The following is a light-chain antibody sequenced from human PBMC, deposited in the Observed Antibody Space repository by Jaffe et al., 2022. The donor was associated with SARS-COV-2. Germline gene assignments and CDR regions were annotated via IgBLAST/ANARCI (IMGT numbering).Light chain of an antibody. V-gene: IGLV2-14*01. CDR3: SSYTSSSIFWV. Sequence: QSALTQPASVSGSPGQSITISCTGTSSDVGGYNYVSWYQQHPGKAPKLMIYDVSNRPSGVSNRFSGSKSGNTASLTISGLQAEDEADYYCSSYTSSSIFWVFGTGTKVTVL. CDR1: SSDVGGYNY. J-gene: IGLJ1*01. CDR2: DVS.